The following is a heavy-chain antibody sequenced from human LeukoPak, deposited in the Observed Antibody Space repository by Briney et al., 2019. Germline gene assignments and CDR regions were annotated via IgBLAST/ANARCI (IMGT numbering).Heavy chain of an antibody. D-gene: IGHD5-12*01. V-gene: IGHV3-11*01. CDR2: ISSSGSTI. CDR3: ARVGIVATIYHYYYYGMDV. J-gene: IGHJ6*02. CDR1: GFTFSDYY. Sequence: GGSLRLSCAASGFTFSDYYMSWIRQAPGKGLEWVSYISSSGSTIYYADSVKGLFTISRDNAKNSLYLQMNSLRAEDTAVYYCARVGIVATIYHYYYYGMDVWGQGTTVTVSS.